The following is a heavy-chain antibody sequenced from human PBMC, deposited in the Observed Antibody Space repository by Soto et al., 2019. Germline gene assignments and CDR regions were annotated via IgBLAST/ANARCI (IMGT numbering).Heavy chain of an antibody. CDR1: GFTFSSYA. V-gene: IGHV3-23*01. CDR3: AKSGVVIIAELYWYFDL. CDR2: ISGSGGST. J-gene: IGHJ2*01. Sequence: EVQLLESGGGLVQPGGSLRLSCAASGFTFSSYAMSWVRQAPGKGLEWVSAISGSGGSTYYADSVKGRFTISRDNSKNTLYLQMISLRAEDTAVYYCAKSGVVIIAELYWYFDLWGRGTLVTVSS. D-gene: IGHD3-3*01.